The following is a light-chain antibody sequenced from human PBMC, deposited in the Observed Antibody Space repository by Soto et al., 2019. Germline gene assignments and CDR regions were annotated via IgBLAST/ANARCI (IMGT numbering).Light chain of an antibody. CDR1: QSVSSK. J-gene: IGKJ5*01. CDR2: SAS. Sequence: VMAQSPSTLSVSPGETATLSCRASQSVSSKLAWYQQKPGQAPRLLIHSASTRATGIPARFSGSGSGTEFTLTISSLQSEDFAVYYCQQYGSSSPITFGQGARPE. V-gene: IGKV3-15*01. CDR3: QQYGSSSPIT.